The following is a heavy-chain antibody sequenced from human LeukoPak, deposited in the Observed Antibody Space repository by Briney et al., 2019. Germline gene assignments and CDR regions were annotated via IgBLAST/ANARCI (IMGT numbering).Heavy chain of an antibody. V-gene: IGHV1-18*01. J-gene: IGHJ4*02. CDR2: ISAYNGNT. CDR1: GYTFTNYV. Sequence: ASVKLSCKASGYTFTNYVISWVRQAPGQGLEWMGWISAYNGNTDYPQNLQGRLTMTTDTSTSTAYIDLRNLRSDDTAVYYCARSPTTMVPYFDYWGQGTLVTVSS. CDR3: ARSPTTMVPYFDY. D-gene: IGHD5-18*01.